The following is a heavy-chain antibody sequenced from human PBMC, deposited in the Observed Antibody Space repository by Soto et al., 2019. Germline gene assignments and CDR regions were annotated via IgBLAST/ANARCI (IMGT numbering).Heavy chain of an antibody. Sequence: QVQLVESGGGVVQPGTSLRLSCVGSELTLGSFFIPWVRQAPGKGLEWVALTSYDGSNKYYDDSVKGRFTISRDNSRNTVDLQMDSLRLEDTALYYCARWGTTGGLDVWGQGTLVSVSS. CDR3: ARWGTTGGLDV. V-gene: IGHV3-30*19. CDR1: ELTLGSFF. D-gene: IGHD3-16*01. J-gene: IGHJ4*02. CDR2: TSYDGSNK.